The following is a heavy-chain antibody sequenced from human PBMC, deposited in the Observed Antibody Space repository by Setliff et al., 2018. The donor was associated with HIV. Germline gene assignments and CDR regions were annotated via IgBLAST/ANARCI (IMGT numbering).Heavy chain of an antibody. CDR1: GYTLTELS. CDR2: FDPEDGET. CDR3: VVVVPAVHSSGDFQH. Sequence: ASVKVSCKVSGYTLTELSMHWVRQAPGKGLEWMGGFDPEDGETIYAQKFQGRVTMTEDTSTDTAYMDLSSLRSEDTAVYYCVVVVPAVHSSGDFQHWGQGTLVTVSS. J-gene: IGHJ1*01. D-gene: IGHD2-2*01. V-gene: IGHV1-24*01.